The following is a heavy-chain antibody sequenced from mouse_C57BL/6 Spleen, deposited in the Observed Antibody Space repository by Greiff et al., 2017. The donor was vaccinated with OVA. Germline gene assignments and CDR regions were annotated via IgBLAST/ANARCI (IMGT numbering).Heavy chain of an antibody. V-gene: IGHV14-1*01. D-gene: IGHD2-3*01. CDR3: TTDDGYQAWLAY. J-gene: IGHJ3*01. CDR2: IDPEDGDN. Sequence: EVKLQESGAELVRPGASVKLSCTASGFNIKDYYMHWVKQRPEQGLEWIGRIDPEDGDNEYAPKVQGKATMTADTSSNTAYLQLSSLTSEDTAVYYCTTDDGYQAWLAYWGQGTLVTVSA. CDR1: GFNIKDYY.